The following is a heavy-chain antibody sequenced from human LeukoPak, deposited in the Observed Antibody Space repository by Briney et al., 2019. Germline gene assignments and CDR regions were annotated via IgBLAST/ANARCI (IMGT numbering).Heavy chain of an antibody. J-gene: IGHJ6*02. CDR1: GFIFNNHA. CDR3: AREQTAYNYGMDV. V-gene: IGHV3-30-3*01. CDR2: ISNVGGTT. Sequence: PGGSLRLSCAVSGFIFNNHAIHWVRQAPGKGLEWVASISNVGGTTYYVDSVKGRFTITRDESENTVFLQLNSLRPDDTAVYYCAREQTAYNYGMDVWGQGTTVTVSS.